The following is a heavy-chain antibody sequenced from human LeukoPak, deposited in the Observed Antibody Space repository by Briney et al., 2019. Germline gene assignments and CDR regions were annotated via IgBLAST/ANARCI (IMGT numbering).Heavy chain of an antibody. CDR3: ARDRLLWFGELLENDY. CDR1: GFTFSSYS. D-gene: IGHD3-10*01. V-gene: IGHV3-21*01. J-gene: IGHJ4*02. CDR2: ISSSSSYI. Sequence: PGGSLRLSCAASGFTFSSYSMNWVRQAPGKGLEWASSISSSSSYIYYADSVKGRFTISRDNAKNSLYLQMNSLRAEDTAVYYCARDRLLWFGELLENDYWGQGTLVTVSS.